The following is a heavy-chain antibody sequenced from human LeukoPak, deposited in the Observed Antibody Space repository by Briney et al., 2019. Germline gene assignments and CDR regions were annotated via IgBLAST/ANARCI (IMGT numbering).Heavy chain of an antibody. V-gene: IGHV1-8*01. CDR1: GYTFTSYD. CDR2: MNPNSGNT. CDR3: ARGLAAAGNGWFDP. J-gene: IGHJ5*02. D-gene: IGHD6-13*01. Sequence: GASVKVSCKASGYTFTSYDINWVRQATGQGLEWMGWMNPNSGNTGYAQKFQGRVTMTRNTSISTAYMELSSLRSEDTAVYYCARGLAAAGNGWFDPWGQGTLVTVSS.